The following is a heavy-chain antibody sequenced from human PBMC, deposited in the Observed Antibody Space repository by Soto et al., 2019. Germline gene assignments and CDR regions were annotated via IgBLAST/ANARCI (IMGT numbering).Heavy chain of an antibody. CDR3: ARGDTSDYSTVTPADY. D-gene: IGHD3-22*01. Sequence: GESLKISCSGSGYSFANYWIGWVRQMPGKGLEWMGIIYPSDSDTRYSPSFQGQVTISADKSISTAYLQWTSLKASDTAMYFCARGDTSDYSTVTPADYWGQGTLVTVSS. V-gene: IGHV5-51*01. J-gene: IGHJ4*02. CDR2: IYPSDSDT. CDR1: GYSFANYW.